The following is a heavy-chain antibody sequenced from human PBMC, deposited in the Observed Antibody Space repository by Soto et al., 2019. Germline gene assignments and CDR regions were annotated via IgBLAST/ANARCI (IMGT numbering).Heavy chain of an antibody. CDR1: GFTFSSYA. CDR3: ADVLLWFGESYYGMDV. V-gene: IGHV3-30-3*01. Sequence: QVQLVESGGGVVQPGRSLRLSCAASGFTFSSYAMHWVRQAPGKGLEWVAVISYDGSKKYYADSVKGRFTISRDNSKNTLYLQMNSLRAEDTAVYYCADVLLWFGESYYGMDVWGQGTTVTVSS. J-gene: IGHJ6*02. D-gene: IGHD3-10*01. CDR2: ISYDGSKK.